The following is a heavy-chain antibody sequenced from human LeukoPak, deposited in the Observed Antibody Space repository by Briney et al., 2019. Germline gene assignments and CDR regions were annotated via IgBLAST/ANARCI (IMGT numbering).Heavy chain of an antibody. Sequence: GGSLRLSCGASGFTFGTYWMHWVRQAPGKGLVWVSGISGSGGSTYYADSVKGRFTISRDNSKNTLYLQMNSLRADDTAVYYCARYYRLDYWGQGTLVTVSS. CDR2: ISGSGGST. CDR1: GFTFGTYW. V-gene: IGHV3-23*01. CDR3: ARYYRLDY. D-gene: IGHD2-15*01. J-gene: IGHJ4*02.